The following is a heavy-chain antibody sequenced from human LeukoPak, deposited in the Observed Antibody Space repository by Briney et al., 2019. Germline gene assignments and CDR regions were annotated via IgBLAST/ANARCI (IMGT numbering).Heavy chain of an antibody. J-gene: IGHJ4*02. Sequence: GGSLRLSCAASGFTFSGYAMSWVRQAPGRGLEWVSSISGSGGSTYYADSVKGRFTISRDSSKNTLYLQMNSLRAEDTAIYFCAKDLLGPMIEYYFDYWGQGTLVTVSS. D-gene: IGHD3-22*01. CDR3: AKDLLGPMIEYYFDY. CDR1: GFTFSGYA. V-gene: IGHV3-23*01. CDR2: ISGSGGST.